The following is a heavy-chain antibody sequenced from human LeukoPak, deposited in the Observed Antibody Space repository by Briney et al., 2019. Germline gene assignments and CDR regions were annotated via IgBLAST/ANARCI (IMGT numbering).Heavy chain of an antibody. D-gene: IGHD6-13*01. V-gene: IGHV1-69*04. Sequence: ASVKVSCKASGGTFSSYAISWVRQGPGQGLEWMGRIIPILGIANYAQKFQGRVTITADKSTSTAYMELSSLRSEDTAVYYCAREGIAAAGVFDYWGQGTLVTVSS. CDR1: GGTFSSYA. CDR2: IIPILGIA. CDR3: AREGIAAAGVFDY. J-gene: IGHJ4*02.